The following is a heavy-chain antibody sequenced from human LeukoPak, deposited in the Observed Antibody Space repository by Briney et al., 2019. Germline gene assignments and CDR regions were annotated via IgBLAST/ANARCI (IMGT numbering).Heavy chain of an antibody. V-gene: IGHV4-59*01. CDR2: IYYSGST. D-gene: IGHD5-24*01. Sequence: SETLSLTCTVSGGSISSYYWSWIRQPPGKGLEWIGYIYYSGSTNYNPSLKSRVTISVDTSKNQFSLKLSSVTAADTAVYYCARGRDGYTFPFDYWGQGTLVTVSS. J-gene: IGHJ4*02. CDR1: GGSISSYY. CDR3: ARGRDGYTFPFDY.